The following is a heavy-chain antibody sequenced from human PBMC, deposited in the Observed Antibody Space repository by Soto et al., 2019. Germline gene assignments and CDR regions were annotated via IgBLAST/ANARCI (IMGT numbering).Heavy chain of an antibody. D-gene: IGHD3-3*01. CDR2: IYYSGST. CDR1: GGSISSSSYY. Sequence: PSETLSLTCTVSGGSISSSSYYWGWIRQPPGKGLEWIGSIYYSGSTYYNLSLKSRVTISVDTSKNQFSLKLSSVTAADTAVYYCARITIFGVVIRTYYYMDVWGKGTTVTVSS. J-gene: IGHJ6*03. CDR3: ARITIFGVVIRTYYYMDV. V-gene: IGHV4-39*01.